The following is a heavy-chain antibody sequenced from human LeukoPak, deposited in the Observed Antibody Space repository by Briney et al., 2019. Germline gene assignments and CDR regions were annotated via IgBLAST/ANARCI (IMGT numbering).Heavy chain of an antibody. Sequence: SVKVSCKASGGNFSSYAISWVRHATGQGLEWMGGIIPIFGTANYAQKFQGRVTITTDESTSTAYMELSSLRSEDTAVYYCARDREGINWFDPWGQGTLVTVSS. CDR1: GGNFSSYA. J-gene: IGHJ5*02. V-gene: IGHV1-69*05. CDR3: ARDREGINWFDP. CDR2: IIPIFGTA. D-gene: IGHD1-26*01.